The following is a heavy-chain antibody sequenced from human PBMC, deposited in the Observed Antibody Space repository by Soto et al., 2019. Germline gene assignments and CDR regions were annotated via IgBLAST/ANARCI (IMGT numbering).Heavy chain of an antibody. D-gene: IGHD5-12*01. J-gene: IGHJ3*02. CDR1: GGTFNNYA. Sequence: QVQLVQSGAEMKKPGSSVKVSCKTSGGTFNNYAISWVRQAPGQGLEWMGRIIPIFGSENYAQKFQGRVTITADESTSTAYMELSSLRSEDTAVYYCARGRGYDNLDPFDIWGQGTMVAVSS. V-gene: IGHV1-69*01. CDR2: IIPIFGSE. CDR3: ARGRGYDNLDPFDI.